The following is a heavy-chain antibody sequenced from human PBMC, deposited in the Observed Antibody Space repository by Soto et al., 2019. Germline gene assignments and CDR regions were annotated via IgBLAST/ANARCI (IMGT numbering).Heavy chain of an antibody. CDR2: ISSSSSYI. CDR1: GFTFSSYS. Sequence: GGSLRLACASSGFTFSSYSMNWVRQAPGKGLEWVSSISSSSSYIYYADSVKGRFTISRDNAKNSLYLQMNSLRAEDTAVYYCARDKRSHTSAFDIWGQGTMVTVSS. CDR3: ARDKRSHTSAFDI. D-gene: IGHD1-26*01. J-gene: IGHJ3*02. V-gene: IGHV3-21*01.